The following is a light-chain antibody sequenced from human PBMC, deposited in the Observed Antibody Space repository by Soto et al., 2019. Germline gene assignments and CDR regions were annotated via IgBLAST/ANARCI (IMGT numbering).Light chain of an antibody. V-gene: IGLV1-40*01. Sequence: QSVLTQPPSVSGAPGQRVTISCTGSSSNIGAGYDVHWYQRLPGTAPKLLIYGNSNRPSGVPDRFSGSKSGTSASLAITWLQAEDEADYYCQSYDNSLSGSYVFGTGNKVTVL. CDR3: QSYDNSLSGSYV. CDR1: SSNIGAGYD. J-gene: IGLJ1*01. CDR2: GNS.